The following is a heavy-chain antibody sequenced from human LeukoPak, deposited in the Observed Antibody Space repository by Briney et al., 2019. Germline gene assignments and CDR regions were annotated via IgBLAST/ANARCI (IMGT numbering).Heavy chain of an antibody. CDR1: GFTFSSYG. Sequence: TAGSLTLSCAASGFTFSSYGMHWVRQAPGQGLEWVAFIRYDGSNKYYAESVKGRFPISRDNSKNPLYLQMNSLRAEDTAVYYCAKRVRGSRGSGSYLHFDYWGEGTLVTVSS. CDR3: AKRVRGSRGSGSYLHFDY. J-gene: IGHJ4*02. V-gene: IGHV3-30*02. D-gene: IGHD3-10*01. CDR2: IRYDGSNK.